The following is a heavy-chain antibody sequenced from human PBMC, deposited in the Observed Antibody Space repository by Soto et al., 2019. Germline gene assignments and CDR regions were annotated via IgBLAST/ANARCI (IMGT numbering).Heavy chain of an antibody. J-gene: IGHJ5*02. CDR2: IYYSGST. CDR1: GGSISSSSYY. D-gene: IGHD3-3*01. CDR3: ARLRRITIFGVAKYNWFDP. Sequence: SQTLSLTCTVSGGSISSSSYYWGWIRQPPGKGLEWIGSIYYSGSTYYNPSLKSRVTISVDTSKNQFSLKLSSVTAADTAVYYCARLRRITIFGVAKYNWFDPWGQGTLVTVSS. V-gene: IGHV4-39*01.